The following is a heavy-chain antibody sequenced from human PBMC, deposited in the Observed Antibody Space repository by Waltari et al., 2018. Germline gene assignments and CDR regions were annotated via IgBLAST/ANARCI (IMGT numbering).Heavy chain of an antibody. Sequence: QVLLVQSGAEVKKPGSSVKVSCKASGGTFSSYAISWVRQAPGQGLEWMGRIIHSFGTANYAQKFQGRVTITADKSTSTAYMELSSLRSEDTAVYYCARGPPSGKVVAATPLDGWGQGTLVTVSS. V-gene: IGHV1-69*08. J-gene: IGHJ4*02. CDR1: GGTFSSYA. D-gene: IGHD2-15*01. CDR3: ARGPPSGKVVAATPLDG. CDR2: IIHSFGTA.